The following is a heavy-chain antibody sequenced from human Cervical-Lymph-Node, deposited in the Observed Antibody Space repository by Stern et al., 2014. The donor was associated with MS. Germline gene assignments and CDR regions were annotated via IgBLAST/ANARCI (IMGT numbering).Heavy chain of an antibody. V-gene: IGHV1-2*02. Sequence: QVQLVQSVAEVKKPGASVKVSCKASGYTFTDYYLHWVRQAPGQVLEWMGWINPVHGRKNSAQKFQGRVTMTRDTAISTAYMELGRLTSDDTAVYYCARTKTVTTYYGMDVWGQGTTVTVSS. J-gene: IGHJ6*02. CDR1: GYTFTDYY. CDR2: INPVHGRK. D-gene: IGHD4-17*01. CDR3: ARTKTVTTYYGMDV.